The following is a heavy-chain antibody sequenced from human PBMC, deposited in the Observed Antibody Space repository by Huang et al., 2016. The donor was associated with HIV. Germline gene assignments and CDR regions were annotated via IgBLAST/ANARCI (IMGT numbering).Heavy chain of an antibody. Sequence: QVQLVQSGAEVKKPGASVKVSCKASGYTFTNYYMHWVRQAPGQGLEWMGIIHPIVGSTTYAQKFQGRVTMTRDTSTNTVYMELSSLTSEDTAVYYCVRDRWGDWYFDPWGRGTLVTVSS. CDR3: VRDRWGDWYFDP. V-gene: IGHV1-46*03. J-gene: IGHJ2*01. D-gene: IGHD3-16*01. CDR2: IHPIVGST. CDR1: GYTFTNYY.